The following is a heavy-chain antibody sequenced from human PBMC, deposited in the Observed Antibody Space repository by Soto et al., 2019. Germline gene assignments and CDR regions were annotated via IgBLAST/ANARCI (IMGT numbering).Heavy chain of an antibody. Sequence: SETLSLTGTVSGGSISSYYWSWIGQPAGKGLEWIGRIYTSGSTNYNPSLKSRVTMSVDTSKNQFSLKLSSVTAADTAVYYCARDLGITGTNWFDPWGQGTLVTVSS. CDR2: IYTSGST. CDR3: ARDLGITGTNWFDP. D-gene: IGHD1-20*01. V-gene: IGHV4-4*07. J-gene: IGHJ5*02. CDR1: GGSISSYY.